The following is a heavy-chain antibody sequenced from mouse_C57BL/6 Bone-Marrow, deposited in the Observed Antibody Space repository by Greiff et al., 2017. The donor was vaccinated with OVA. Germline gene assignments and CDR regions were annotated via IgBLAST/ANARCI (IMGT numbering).Heavy chain of an antibody. Sequence: EVKLMESGGGLVQPGGSMKLSCAASGFTFSDAWMDWVRQSPEKGLEWVAEIRHKANNHATYYAESVKGRFTISRDDYKSSVYLQMNSLRAEDTGIYYCTRESVYSTAGFAYWGQGTLVTVSA. CDR2: IRHKANNHAT. CDR3: TRESVYSTAGFAY. J-gene: IGHJ3*01. V-gene: IGHV6-6*01. D-gene: IGHD2-5*01. CDR1: GFTFSDAW.